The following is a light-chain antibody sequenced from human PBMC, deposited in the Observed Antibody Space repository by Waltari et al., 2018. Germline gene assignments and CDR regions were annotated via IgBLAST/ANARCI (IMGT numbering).Light chain of an antibody. Sequence: DIQLTQSPSLLSASLGDRVTNPCRASQGRSNYLAWYQQQPGKAPKLLISATSTLQSGVPSRFSGSGSGTEFTLTISDLQPEDFTTYYCQQLNSYSLITFGQGTRLEIK. CDR1: QGRSNY. CDR3: QQLNSYSLIT. V-gene: IGKV1-9*01. CDR2: ATS. J-gene: IGKJ5*01.